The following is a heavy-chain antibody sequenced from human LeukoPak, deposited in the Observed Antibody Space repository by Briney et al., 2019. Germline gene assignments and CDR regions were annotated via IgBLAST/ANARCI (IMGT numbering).Heavy chain of an antibody. D-gene: IGHD1-7*01. CDR1: GGSISSYY. CDR3: AREYNWNYGRQFDY. V-gene: IGHV4-59*01. J-gene: IGHJ4*02. CDR2: IYYSGST. Sequence: PSETLSLTCTVSGGSISSYYWSWIRQPPGKGLEWIGYIYYSGSTNYNPSLKGRVTISVDTSKNQFSLKLSSVTAADTAVYYCAREYNWNYGRQFDYWGQGTLVTVSS.